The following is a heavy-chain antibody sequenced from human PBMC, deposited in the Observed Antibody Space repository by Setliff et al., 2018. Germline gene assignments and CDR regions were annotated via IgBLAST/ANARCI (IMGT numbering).Heavy chain of an antibody. J-gene: IGHJ2*01. CDR2: ISDNGYHA. CDR3: AKLQYSDSSALIDL. V-gene: IGHV3-23*01. CDR1: GFTFSDFA. Sequence: PGGSLRLSCAASGFTFSDFAMSWVRQAPGEGLLWLSLISDNGYHAYYADSVEGRFVVSRDNSKNTLFLEINNLRVEDTAVYYCAKLQYSDSSALIDLWGRGTLVTVSS. D-gene: IGHD3-22*01.